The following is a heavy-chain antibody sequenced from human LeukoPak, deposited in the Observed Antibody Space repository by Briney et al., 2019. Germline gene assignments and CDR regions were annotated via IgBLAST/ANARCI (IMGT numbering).Heavy chain of an antibody. CDR2: IYYSGST. D-gene: IGHD6-13*01. CDR1: GGSISSYY. Sequence: PSETLSLTCTVSGGSISSYYWSWIRQPPGKGLEWIGYIYYSGSTNYNPSLKSRVTISVDTSKNQFSLKLSSVTAADTAVYYCARDIPGIAAADSYAFDIWGQGTMVTVSS. V-gene: IGHV4-59*12. J-gene: IGHJ3*02. CDR3: ARDIPGIAAADSYAFDI.